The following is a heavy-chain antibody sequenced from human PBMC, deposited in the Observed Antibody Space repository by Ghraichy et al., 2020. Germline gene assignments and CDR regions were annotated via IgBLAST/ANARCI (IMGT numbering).Heavy chain of an antibody. CDR2: LKPDGSEA. CDR1: GFNMSNSW. D-gene: IGHD1-14*01. CDR3: ARARAYKCFDY. Sequence: GGSLRLSCAGSGFNMSNSWMNWVRQAPGKGLEWVAGLKPDGSEAYYVDSVKGRFIISRDDAKRSLYLQMNSLRVEDTAVYYCARARAYKCFDYLGRGTLVTVSS. V-gene: IGHV3-7*03. J-gene: IGHJ4*01.